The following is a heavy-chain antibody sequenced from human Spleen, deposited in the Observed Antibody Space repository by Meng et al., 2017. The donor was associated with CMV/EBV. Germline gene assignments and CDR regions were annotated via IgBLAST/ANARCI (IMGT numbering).Heavy chain of an antibody. CDR2: IYHSGST. CDR3: ARARFDY. J-gene: IGHJ4*02. Sequence: SETLSLTCTVSGYSISSGYYWGWVRQPPGKGLEWIGSIYHSGSTYYNPSLKSRVTISVDTSKNQFSLKLSSVTAADTAVYYCARARFDYWGQGILVTVSS. CDR1: GYSISSGYY. V-gene: IGHV4-38-2*02.